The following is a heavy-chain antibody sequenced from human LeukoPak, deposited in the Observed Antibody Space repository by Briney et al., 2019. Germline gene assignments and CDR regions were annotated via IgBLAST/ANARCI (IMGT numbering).Heavy chain of an antibody. D-gene: IGHD6-13*01. J-gene: IGHJ4*02. CDR1: GFTFRDYG. Sequence: GGTLRLSCAASGFTFRDYGMNWVRQAPGKGLEWVAFIRFDGSIKYYADSVKGRFTISRDNSENKVSLQMNSLRPEDTALYYCAAAAGDYWGQGTLVTVSS. V-gene: IGHV3-30*02. CDR2: IRFDGSIK. CDR3: AAAAGDY.